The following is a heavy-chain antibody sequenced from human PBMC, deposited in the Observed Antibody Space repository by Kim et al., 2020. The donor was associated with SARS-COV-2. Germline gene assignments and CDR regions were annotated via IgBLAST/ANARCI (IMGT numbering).Heavy chain of an antibody. D-gene: IGHD2-15*01. CDR1: GYSFTSYW. Sequence: GESLKISCKGSGYSFTSYWIGWVRQMPGKGLEWMGIIYPGDSDTRYSPSFQGQVTISADKSISTAYLQWSSLKASDTAMYYCARLDCSGGSCYSSADYYYGMDVWGQGTTVTVSS. CDR3: ARLDCSGGSCYSSADYYYGMDV. V-gene: IGHV5-51*01. CDR2: IYPGDSDT. J-gene: IGHJ6*02.